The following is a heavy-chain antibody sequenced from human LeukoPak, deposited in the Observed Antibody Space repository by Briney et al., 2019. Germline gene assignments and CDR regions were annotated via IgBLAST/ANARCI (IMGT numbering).Heavy chain of an antibody. D-gene: IGHD1-1*01. J-gene: IGHJ4*02. Sequence: GGSLRLSCAASGFTFSGYAMSWVRQAPGKGLEWVSAISGSGGSTYYADSVKGRFTISRDNSKNTLYLQMNSLRAEDTAVYYCARDRDWKDEFDYWGQGTLVTVSS. CDR2: ISGSGGST. CDR3: ARDRDWKDEFDY. CDR1: GFTFSGYA. V-gene: IGHV3-23*01.